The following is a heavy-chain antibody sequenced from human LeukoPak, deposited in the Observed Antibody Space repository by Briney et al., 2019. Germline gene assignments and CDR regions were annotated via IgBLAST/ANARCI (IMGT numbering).Heavy chain of an antibody. D-gene: IGHD4-23*01. J-gene: IGHJ4*02. CDR1: CGSISSNSYY. CDR3: ARDYGGNGIDY. Sequence: PSETLSLSCSVSCGSISSNSYYWVWIRQPPGKGLEWIGSIHYSASTYYNPSLKSRVTISADTSKNQLSLKLSSVTAADTAVYYCARDYGGNGIDYWGQGTLVTVSS. V-gene: IGHV4-39*01. CDR2: IHYSAST.